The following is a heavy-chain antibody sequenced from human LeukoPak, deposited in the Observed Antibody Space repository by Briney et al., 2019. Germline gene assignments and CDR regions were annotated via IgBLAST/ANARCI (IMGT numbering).Heavy chain of an antibody. CDR3: ARQGLRGYSYGRLPDY. Sequence: GESLKISCKGSGYRFTIYWIGWVRPMPGKGLEWMGIIYPGDSDTRYSPSFQGQVTISADKSISTAYLQWSSLEASDTAMYYCARQGLRGYSYGRLPDYWGQGTLVTVSS. D-gene: IGHD5-18*01. J-gene: IGHJ4*02. CDR2: IYPGDSDT. V-gene: IGHV5-51*01. CDR1: GYRFTIYW.